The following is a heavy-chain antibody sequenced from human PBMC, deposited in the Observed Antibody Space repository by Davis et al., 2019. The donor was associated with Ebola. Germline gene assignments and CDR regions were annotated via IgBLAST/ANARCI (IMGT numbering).Heavy chain of an antibody. CDR3: RIVVVVAATTFDY. CDR2: INAGNGNT. D-gene: IGHD2-15*01. V-gene: IGHV1-3*01. CDR1: GYTFANYA. J-gene: IGHJ4*02. Sequence: ASVKVSCKASGYTFANYALHWVRQAPGRSLEWMGWINAGNGNTKYSQKFQGRVTITRDTSASTAYMELSSLRSEDTAVYYCRIVVVVAATTFDYWGQGTLVTVSS.